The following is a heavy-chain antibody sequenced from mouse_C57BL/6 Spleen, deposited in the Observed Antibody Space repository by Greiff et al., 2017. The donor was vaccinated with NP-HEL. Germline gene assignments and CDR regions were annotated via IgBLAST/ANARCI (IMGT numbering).Heavy chain of an antibody. J-gene: IGHJ2*01. D-gene: IGHD4-1*01. CDR1: GYTFTSYW. V-gene: IGHV1-52*01. CDR2: IDPSDSET. Sequence: QVQLQQPGAELVRPGSSVKLSCKASGYTFTSYWMHWVKQRPIQGLEWIGNIDPSDSETHYNQKFKDKATLTVDKSSSTAYMQLSSLTSEDSAVYYCAREETGYYFDYWGQGTTLTVSS. CDR3: AREETGYYFDY.